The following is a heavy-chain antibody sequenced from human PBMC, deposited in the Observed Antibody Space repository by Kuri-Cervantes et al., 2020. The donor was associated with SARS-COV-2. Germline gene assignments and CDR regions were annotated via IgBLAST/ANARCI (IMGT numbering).Heavy chain of an antibody. CDR1: GGSLRGYY. Sequence: SQTLSLTCGVSGGSLRGYYWSWIRQSPGKGLEWIGELSQRGYTNYNPSLKSRVTISVDTSKNQFSLKLSSVTAADTAVYYCARGSRKSYYYYYMDVWGKGTTVTVSS. V-gene: IGHV4-34*01. CDR3: ARGSRKSYYYYYMDV. J-gene: IGHJ6*03. CDR2: LSQRGYT.